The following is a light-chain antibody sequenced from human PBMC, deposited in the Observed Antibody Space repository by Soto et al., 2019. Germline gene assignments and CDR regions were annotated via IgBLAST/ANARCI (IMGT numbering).Light chain of an antibody. CDR1: RSDVGSYNR. J-gene: IGLJ3*02. Sequence: QSALTQPPSVSGSPGQSVTISCTGTRSDVGSYNRVSWYQQPPGTAPKLIIYEVTNRPSGVPVRFSGSKSANMASLTISGLQAEDAADYYCASYTSSRVWVFGGGTKLTVL. CDR3: ASYTSSRVWV. CDR2: EVT. V-gene: IGLV2-18*02.